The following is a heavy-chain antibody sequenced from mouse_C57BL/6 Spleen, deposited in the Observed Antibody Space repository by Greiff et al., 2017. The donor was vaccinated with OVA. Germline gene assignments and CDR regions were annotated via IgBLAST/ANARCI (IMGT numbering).Heavy chain of an antibody. CDR1: GFTFSDYG. Sequence: EVMLVESGGGLVKPGGSLKLSCAASGFTFSDYGMHWVRQAPEKGLEWVAYISSGSSTIYYADTVKGRFTISRDNAKNTLFLQMTSLRSEDTAMYYCARQTITTVVATDYWGQGTTLTVSS. V-gene: IGHV5-17*01. CDR2: ISSGSSTI. D-gene: IGHD1-1*01. J-gene: IGHJ2*01. CDR3: ARQTITTVVATDY.